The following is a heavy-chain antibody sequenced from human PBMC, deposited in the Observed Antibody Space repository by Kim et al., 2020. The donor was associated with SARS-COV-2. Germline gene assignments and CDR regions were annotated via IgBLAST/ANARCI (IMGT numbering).Heavy chain of an antibody. CDR3: AREAPYCSGGSCYDY. J-gene: IGHJ4*02. V-gene: IGHV3-53*01. Sequence: GGSLRLSCAASGFTVSSNYMSWVRQAPGKGLEWVSVIYSGGSTYYADSVKGRFTISRDNSKNTLYLQMNSLRAEDTAVYYCAREAPYCSGGSCYDYWGQGTLVTVSS. CDR2: IYSGGST. D-gene: IGHD2-15*01. CDR1: GFTVSSNY.